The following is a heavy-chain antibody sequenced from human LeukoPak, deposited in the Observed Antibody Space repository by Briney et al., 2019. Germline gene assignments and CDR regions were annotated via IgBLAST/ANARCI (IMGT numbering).Heavy chain of an antibody. CDR3: ARSGVAVAGQYDY. CDR1: GGSISSYY. V-gene: IGHV4-59*01. J-gene: IGHJ4*02. Sequence: PSETLSLTCTVSGGSISSYYWSWIRQPPGKGLEWIGYIYYSGSTNHNPSLKSRVTISVDTSKNQFSLKLSSVTAADTAVYYCARSGVAVAGQYDYWGQGTLVTVSS. D-gene: IGHD6-19*01. CDR2: IYYSGST.